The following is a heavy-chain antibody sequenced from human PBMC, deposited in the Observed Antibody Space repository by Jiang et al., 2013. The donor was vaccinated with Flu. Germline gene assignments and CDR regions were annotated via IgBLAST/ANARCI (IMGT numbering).Heavy chain of an antibody. CDR2: IIPIFGTA. V-gene: IGHV1-69*06. Sequence: EVKKPGSSVKVSCKASGGTFSSYAISWVRQAPGQGLEWMGGIIPIFGTANYAQKFQGRVTITADKSTSTAYMELSSLRSEDTAVYYCARESQLDDDYGDAGKYYFDYWGQGTLVTVSS. J-gene: IGHJ4*02. D-gene: IGHD4-17*01. CDR3: ARESQLDDDYGDAGKYYFDY. CDR1: GGTFSSYA.